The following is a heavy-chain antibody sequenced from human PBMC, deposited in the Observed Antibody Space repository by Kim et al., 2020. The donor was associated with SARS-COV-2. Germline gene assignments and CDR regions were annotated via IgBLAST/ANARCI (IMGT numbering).Heavy chain of an antibody. D-gene: IGHD5-12*01. J-gene: IGHJ5*02. CDR1: GFTFSDYW. Sequence: GGSLRLSCAASGFTFSDYWMHWVRQAPGKGLVWVSLISADGSSTMYVDSVKGRFTISRDNAKSTLYLQMDSLRADDTAVYYCVRGGHNFAWGQGTLVTVSS. V-gene: IGHV3-74*03. CDR3: VRGGHNFA. CDR2: ISADGSST.